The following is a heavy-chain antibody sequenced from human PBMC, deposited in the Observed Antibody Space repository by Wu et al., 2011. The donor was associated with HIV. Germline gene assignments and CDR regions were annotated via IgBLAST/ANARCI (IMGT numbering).Heavy chain of an antibody. V-gene: IGHV1-69*05. CDR1: GGTFSSYA. J-gene: IGHJ6*02. D-gene: IGHD3-10*01. CDR2: IIPIFGTA. CDR3: ARSWRFGELSLDYYIMDV. Sequence: VQVWGVRVKKPGSSVKVSCKASGGTFSSYAISWVRQAPGQGLEWVGGIIPIFGTANYAQKFQGRVTITTDESTSTAYMELSSLRSEDTAVYYCARSWRFGELSLDYYIMDVWGQGTTVTVSS.